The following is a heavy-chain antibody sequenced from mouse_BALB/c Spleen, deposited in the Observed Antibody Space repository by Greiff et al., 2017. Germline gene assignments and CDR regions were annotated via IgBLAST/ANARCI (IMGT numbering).Heavy chain of an antibody. J-gene: IGHJ4*01. V-gene: IGHV2-2*02. CDR2: IWSGGST. CDR3: ARMGLPYYAMDY. D-gene: IGHD2-4*01. Sequence: VQGVESGPGLVQPSQSLSITCTVSGFSLTSYGVHWVRQSPGKGLEWLGVIWSGGSTDYNAAFISRLSISKDNSKSQVFFKMNSLQANDTAIYYCARMGLPYYAMDYWGQGTSVTVSS. CDR1: GFSLTSYG.